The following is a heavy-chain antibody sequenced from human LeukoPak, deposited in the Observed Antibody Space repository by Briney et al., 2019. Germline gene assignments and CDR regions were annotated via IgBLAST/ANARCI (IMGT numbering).Heavy chain of an antibody. Sequence: SETLSLTCTVFGGSLSSYYWVGVRQPPGKGLEWIGLIYSSGSIKYNPSLKSRLTISLDTSKNQISLKLTSVTAADTAIYYCARQFEFWGQGTLVTVSS. J-gene: IGHJ4*02. CDR2: IYSSGSI. CDR1: GGSLSSYY. V-gene: IGHV4-59*08. CDR3: ARQFEF.